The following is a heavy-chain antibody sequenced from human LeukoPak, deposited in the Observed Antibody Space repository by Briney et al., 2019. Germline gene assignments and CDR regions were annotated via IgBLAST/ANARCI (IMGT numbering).Heavy chain of an antibody. V-gene: IGHV3-33*01. CDR2: IWYDGNNK. CDR1: GFTFSTYG. Sequence: GRSLRLSCAASGFTFSTYGMHWVRQAPGKGLEWVAVIWYDGNNKYYTDSVKGRFTISRDNSKNSLYLQMNSLRAEDTAVYYCARDSGETGTYVDSWGQGTLVTVSS. CDR3: ARDSGETGTYVDS. J-gene: IGHJ4*02.